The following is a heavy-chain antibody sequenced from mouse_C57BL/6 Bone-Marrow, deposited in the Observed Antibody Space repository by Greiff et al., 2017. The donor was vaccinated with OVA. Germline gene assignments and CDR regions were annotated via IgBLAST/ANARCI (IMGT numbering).Heavy chain of an antibody. D-gene: IGHD1-1*01. J-gene: IGHJ2*01. CDR2: IHPNSGST. V-gene: IGHV1-64*01. Sequence: QVQLKQPGAELVKPGASVKLSCKASGYTFTSYWMHWVKQRPGQGLEWIGMIHPNSGSTNYNEKFKSKATLTVDKSSSTAYMQLSSLTSEDSAVYYCARRGYYGSFLFDYWGQGTTLTVSS. CDR1: GYTFTSYW. CDR3: ARRGYYGSFLFDY.